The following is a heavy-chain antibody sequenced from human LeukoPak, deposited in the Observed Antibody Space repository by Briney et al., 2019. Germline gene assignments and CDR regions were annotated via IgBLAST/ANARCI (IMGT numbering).Heavy chain of an antibody. CDR1: GFTFSSYS. Sequence: GGSLRLSCAVAGFTFSSYSMNWVRQAPGKGLEWVSSISSGSSYIDYADSVKGRFTISRDNAKHSLYLQMNSLRVEDTAVYYCAKVAKYYYGSETYYFFEHWGQGTPVTASS. J-gene: IGHJ4*02. CDR2: ISSGSSYI. D-gene: IGHD3-10*01. V-gene: IGHV3-21*01. CDR3: AKVAKYYYGSETYYFFEH.